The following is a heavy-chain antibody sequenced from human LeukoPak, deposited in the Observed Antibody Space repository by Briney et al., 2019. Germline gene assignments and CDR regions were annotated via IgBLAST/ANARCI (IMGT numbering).Heavy chain of an antibody. J-gene: IGHJ5*02. CDR3: TRECTPRASGNYPPPRFEP. V-gene: IGHV3-21*01. Sequence: GRSLRLSCAASGFILSTYSMNWVRQAPGKGREWVSSISSTSDYTYYTDSAQGRLTISRDNATKSLFLQIKRLRAEETAVYYCTRECTPRASGNYPPPRFEPWGQGKLVTASS. D-gene: IGHD1-26*01. CDR1: GFILSTYS. CDR2: ISSTSDYT.